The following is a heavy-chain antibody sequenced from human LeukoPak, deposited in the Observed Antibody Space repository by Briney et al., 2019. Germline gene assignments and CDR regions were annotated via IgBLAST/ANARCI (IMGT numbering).Heavy chain of an antibody. CDR1: GGTFSSYA. Sequence: GASVKVSCKASGGTFSSYAISWVRQAPGQGLEWMGGIIPIFGTANYAQKFQGRVTITADESTSTAYMELSSLRSEDTAVYYCAIGEEGVVTATYGMDVWGQGTTVTVSS. CDR3: AIGEEGVVTATYGMDV. D-gene: IGHD2-21*02. V-gene: IGHV1-69*13. CDR2: IIPIFGTA. J-gene: IGHJ6*02.